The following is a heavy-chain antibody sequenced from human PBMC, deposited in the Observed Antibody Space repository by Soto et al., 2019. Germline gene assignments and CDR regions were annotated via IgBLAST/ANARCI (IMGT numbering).Heavy chain of an antibody. D-gene: IGHD6-19*01. J-gene: IGHJ3*02. CDR2: INPSGGST. V-gene: IGHV1-46*01. Sequence: ASVKVSCKASGYTFTSYYMHWVRQAPGQGLEWMGIINPSGGSTSYAQKFQGRVTMTRDTSTSTVYMELSSLRSEDTAVYYCARGPKAVPGLYAFDIWGQGTMVTVSS. CDR1: GYTFTSYY. CDR3: ARGPKAVPGLYAFDI.